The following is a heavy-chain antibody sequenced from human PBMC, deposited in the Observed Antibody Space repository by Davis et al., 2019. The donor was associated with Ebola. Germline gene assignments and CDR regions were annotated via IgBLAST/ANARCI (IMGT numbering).Heavy chain of an antibody. V-gene: IGHV5-51*01. CDR1: GYSFTSYW. Sequence: GESLKISCKGSGYSFTSYWIGWVRQMPGKGLEWMGIIYPGDSDTRYSPSFQGQVTISADKSISTAYLQWSSLKASDTAMYYCARRGCGGDCYSYYYGMDVWGQGTTVTVSS. D-gene: IGHD2-21*02. CDR3: ARRGCGGDCYSYYYGMDV. J-gene: IGHJ6*02. CDR2: IYPGDSDT.